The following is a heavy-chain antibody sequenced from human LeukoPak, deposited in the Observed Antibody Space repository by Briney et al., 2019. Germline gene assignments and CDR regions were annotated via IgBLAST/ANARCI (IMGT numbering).Heavy chain of an antibody. J-gene: IGHJ4*02. V-gene: IGHV3-21*01. CDR3: ARDSSGSYYYNY. CDR1: GFTFSSYS. D-gene: IGHD1-26*01. CDR2: ISSSSSYI. Sequence: MSGGSLRLSCAASGFTFSSYSMNWVRQAPGKGLEWVSSISSSSSYIYYADSVKGRFTISRDNAKNSLYLQMNSLRAEDTAVYYCARDSSGSYYYNYWGQGTLVTVSS.